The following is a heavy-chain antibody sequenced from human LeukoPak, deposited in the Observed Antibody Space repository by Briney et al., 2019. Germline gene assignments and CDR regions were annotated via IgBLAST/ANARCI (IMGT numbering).Heavy chain of an antibody. V-gene: IGHV1-2*02. CDR1: GYTFTGYY. J-gene: IGHJ3*02. Sequence: GASVKVSCKASGYTFTGYYMHWVRQAPGQGLEWMGWINPNSGGTNYAQKFQGRVTMTRDTSISTAYMELSRLRSDDTAVYYCAGEEVVVTAMSAFDIWGQGTMVTVS. CDR3: AGEEVVVTAMSAFDI. CDR2: INPNSGGT. D-gene: IGHD2-21*02.